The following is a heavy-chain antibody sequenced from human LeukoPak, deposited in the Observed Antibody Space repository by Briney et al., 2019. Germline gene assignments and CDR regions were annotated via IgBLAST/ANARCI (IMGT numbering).Heavy chain of an antibody. D-gene: IGHD2-8*01. V-gene: IGHV3-11*01. CDR1: GFSFSDSY. J-gene: IGHJ4*02. Sequence: GSLSLSCVVSGFSFSDSYMTWIRQTPGKGLEWLAYISGSGSDIYYADSVKGRFTISRDNAKNSLYLQMNSLRPEDTALYYCSTDPRLLMYWGQGTLVTVSS. CDR3: STDPRLLMY. CDR2: ISGSGSDI.